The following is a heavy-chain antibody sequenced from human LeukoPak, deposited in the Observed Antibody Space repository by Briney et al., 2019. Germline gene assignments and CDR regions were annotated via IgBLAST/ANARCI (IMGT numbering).Heavy chain of an antibody. Sequence: SVKVSCKASGGTFSSYAISWVRQAPGQGLEWMGGIIPIFGTANYAQKFQGRVTITADESTSTAYMELSSLRSEDTAVYYCARDAGYCSSTSCYSWFDPWGQGTLVTVSS. CDR2: IIPIFGTA. CDR1: GGTFSSYA. V-gene: IGHV1-69*01. D-gene: IGHD2-2*01. CDR3: ARDAGYCSSTSCYSWFDP. J-gene: IGHJ5*02.